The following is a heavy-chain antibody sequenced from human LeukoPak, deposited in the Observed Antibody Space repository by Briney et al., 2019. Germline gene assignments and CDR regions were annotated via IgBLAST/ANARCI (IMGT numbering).Heavy chain of an antibody. CDR2: IDLRTGDA. CDR1: GYTFTNYG. Sequence: ASVTVSCKASGYTFTNYGISWVRQAPGQGLEWMGWIDLRTGDATTAQKFQGWVTMTRDASISTAFLELSRLASDDTAVYYCVRDYPHQRFDYWGQGTLVTVSS. J-gene: IGHJ4*02. CDR3: VRDYPHQRFDY. V-gene: IGHV1-2*04.